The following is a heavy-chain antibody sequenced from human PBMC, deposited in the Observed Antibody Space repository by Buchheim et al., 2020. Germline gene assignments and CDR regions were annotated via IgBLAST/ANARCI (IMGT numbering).Heavy chain of an antibody. CDR1: GFTFDDYA. V-gene: IGHV3-43D*03. CDR3: ARATPDSGSSLTRGMDV. D-gene: IGHD4/OR15-4a*01. Sequence: EVQLVESGGVVVQPGGSLRLSCAASGFTFDDYAMHWVRQAPGKGLEWVSLISWDGGSTYYADSVKGRFTISRDNSKNSLYLQMNSLRAEDTALYYCARATPDSGSSLTRGMDVWGQGTT. J-gene: IGHJ6*02. CDR2: ISWDGGST.